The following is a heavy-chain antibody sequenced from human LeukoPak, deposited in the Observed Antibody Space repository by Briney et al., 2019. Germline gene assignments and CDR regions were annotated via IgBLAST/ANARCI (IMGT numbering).Heavy chain of an antibody. V-gene: IGHV3-66*01. J-gene: IGHJ3*02. D-gene: IGHD1-26*01. CDR3: ARMSSGSDAFDI. CDR1: GFTVSSNY. Sequence: GGSLRLSCAASGFTVSSNYMSWVRQAPGKGLEWVSVIYSGGSTYYADSVKGRFTISRDNSKNTLYLQMNSLRAEDTAVYYCARMSSGSDAFDIWGQGTMVTVSS. CDR2: IYSGGST.